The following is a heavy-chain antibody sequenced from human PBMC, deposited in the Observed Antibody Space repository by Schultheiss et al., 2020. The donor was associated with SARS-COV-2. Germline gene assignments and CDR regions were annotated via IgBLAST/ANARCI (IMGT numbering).Heavy chain of an antibody. D-gene: IGHD6-6*01. CDR2: IYYSGST. CDR1: GGSISSSSYY. J-gene: IGHJ6*02. Sequence: SETLSLTCTVSGGSISSSSYYWGWIRQPPGKGLEWIGSIYYSGSTNYNPSLKSRVTISVDTSKNQFSLKLSSVTAADTAVYYCARRPSSSFYYYGMDVWGQGTTVTVSS. CDR3: ARRPSSSFYYYGMDV. V-gene: IGHV4-39*01.